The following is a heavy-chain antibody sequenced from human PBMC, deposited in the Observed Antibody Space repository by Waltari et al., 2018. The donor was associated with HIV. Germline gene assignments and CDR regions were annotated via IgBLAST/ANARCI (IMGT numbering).Heavy chain of an antibody. CDR3: SRDGGDGYNGVYFDY. J-gene: IGHJ4*02. D-gene: IGHD3-16*01. Sequence: QVQSVQSGAEVKKPGSSVKDSCQASGGTFRSYTISWVRQAPGQGREWMGRIIPILGIANYAQKFQGRVTITADKSTSTAYMELSSLRSEDTAVYYWSRDGGDGYNGVYFDYWGQGTLVTVSS. CDR1: GGTFRSYT. CDR2: IIPILGIA. V-gene: IGHV1-69*08.